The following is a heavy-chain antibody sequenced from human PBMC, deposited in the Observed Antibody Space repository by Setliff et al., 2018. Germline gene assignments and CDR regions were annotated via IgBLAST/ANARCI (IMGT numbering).Heavy chain of an antibody. V-gene: IGHV4-4*08. CDR2: IYTSGST. D-gene: IGHD3-16*02. Sequence: SETLSLTCTVSGGSISSNYWSWVRQPPGKGLEWIGYIYTSGSTNYNPSLKSRGTISVDTSRNQFSLKLSSVTAADTAVYYCVRGQDSDYIWGSYRYTTGEDWYFDLWGRGTLVTVSS. J-gene: IGHJ2*01. CDR1: GGSISSNY. CDR3: VRGQDSDYIWGSYRYTTGEDWYFDL.